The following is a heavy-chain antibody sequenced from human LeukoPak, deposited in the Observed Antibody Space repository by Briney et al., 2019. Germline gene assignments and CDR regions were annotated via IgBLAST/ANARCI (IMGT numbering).Heavy chain of an antibody. CDR3: YYEGS. CDR2: TNSDGSDT. V-gene: IGHV3-74*03. Sequence: TGGSLRLSCAGSGFTFSNSWMHWVRQAPGKGLVWVSRTNSDGSDTTYADSVKGRFTISRDNARNTLFLQMNSLRAEDTAVYYCYYEGSWGQGTLVTVSS. J-gene: IGHJ5*02. D-gene: IGHD3-22*01. CDR1: GFTFSNSW.